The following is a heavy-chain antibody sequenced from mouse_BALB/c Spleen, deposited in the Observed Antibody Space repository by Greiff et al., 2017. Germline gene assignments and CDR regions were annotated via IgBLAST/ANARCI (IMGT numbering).Heavy chain of an antibody. CDR1: GYNFTSYW. CDR2: IYPGSGST. V-gene: IGHV1-55*01. D-gene: IGHD2-4*01. Sequence: QVQLQQPGSELVKPWSSVTLSCTASGYNFTSYWLNWVKLRPGQGLEWIGDIYPGSGSTNYNEKFKSKATLTVDTSSSTAYMQLSSLASEDTALYYWARDDNEGYDEGGQGTTRTVAA. CDR3: ARDDNEGYDE. J-gene: IGHJ2*01.